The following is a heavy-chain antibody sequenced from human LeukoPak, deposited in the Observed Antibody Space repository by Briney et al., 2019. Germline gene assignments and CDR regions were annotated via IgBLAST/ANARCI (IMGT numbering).Heavy chain of an antibody. V-gene: IGHV1-69*01. J-gene: IGHJ1*01. CDR1: GGTFSSYA. CDR2: IIPVFGTA. Sequence: GASVKVSCKASGGTFSSYAISWVRQAPGQGLEWMGGIIPVFGTANYAQKFQGRVTITADESTSTAYMELSSLRSEDTAVYYCARDSGSYYGLECFQHWGQGTLVTVSS. CDR3: ARDSGSYYGLECFQH. D-gene: IGHD1-26*01.